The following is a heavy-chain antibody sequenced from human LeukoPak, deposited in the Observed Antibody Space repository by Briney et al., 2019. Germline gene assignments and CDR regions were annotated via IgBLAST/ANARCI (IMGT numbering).Heavy chain of an antibody. D-gene: IGHD3-16*02. CDR3: ARELRYDYVWGSYRYTGAFDI. CDR2: IYTSGST. Sequence: SETLSPTCTVSGGSISSYYWSWIRQPPGKGLEWIGRIYTSGSTNYNPSLKSRVTMSVDTSKNQFSLKLSSVTAADTAVYYCARELRYDYVWGSYRYTGAFDIWGQGTMVTVST. J-gene: IGHJ3*02. CDR1: GGSISSYY. V-gene: IGHV4-4*07.